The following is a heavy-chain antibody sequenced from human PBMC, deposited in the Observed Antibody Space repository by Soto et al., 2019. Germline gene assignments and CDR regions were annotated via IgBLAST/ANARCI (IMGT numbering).Heavy chain of an antibody. CDR1: GGTFSSYA. CDR3: ARCSRWLQLGYYFDY. J-gene: IGHJ4*02. Sequence: SVKVSCKASGGTFSSYAISWVRQAPGQGLEWMGGIIPIFGTANYAQKFQGRVTITADESTSTAYMELSSLRSEDTAVYYCARCSRWLQLGYYFDYWGQGTLVTV. D-gene: IGHD1-1*01. V-gene: IGHV1-69*13. CDR2: IIPIFGTA.